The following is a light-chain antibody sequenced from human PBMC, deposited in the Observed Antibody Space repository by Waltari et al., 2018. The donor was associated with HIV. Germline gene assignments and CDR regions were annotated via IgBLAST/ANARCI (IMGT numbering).Light chain of an antibody. CDR3: QQYFSLPAT. CDR2: RAS. J-gene: IGKJ4*01. CDR1: RTVFYSSNNEDS. Sequence: DIVMTQAPDSLAVSLGERATINCRASRTVFYSSNNEDSLAGFQQKRGQPPKVLISRASLRAFGVSGGFRGTGSGTNFTLTISSLQSADLAVYYCQQYFSLPATFGVVPKVEIQ. V-gene: IGKV4-1*01.